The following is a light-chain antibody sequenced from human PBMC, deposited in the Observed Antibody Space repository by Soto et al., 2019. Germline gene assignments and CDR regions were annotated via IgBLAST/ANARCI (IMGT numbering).Light chain of an antibody. Sequence: QSVLTHPPSPSRTPWQRVTISCSGSNSNIGSNTVNWYQQLPGTAPKLLIYYDNLRPSGVPDRISGSKSGTSASLAISGLQSDDEADYYCAAWDDSLNGRVFGTGTKVTVL. CDR1: NSNIGSNT. CDR2: YDN. CDR3: AAWDDSLNGRV. V-gene: IGLV1-44*01. J-gene: IGLJ1*01.